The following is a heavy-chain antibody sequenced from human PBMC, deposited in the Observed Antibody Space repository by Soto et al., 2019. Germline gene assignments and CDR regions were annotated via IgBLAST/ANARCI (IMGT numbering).Heavy chain of an antibody. CDR3: ARVGMVVAALRNWLAP. D-gene: IGHD2-15*01. V-gene: IGHV4-31*03. CDR2: IYYSGST. Sequence: SETLSLTCTVSGGSISSGGYYWSWIRQHPGKGLEWIGYIYYSGSTYYNPSLKSRVTISVDTSKNQFSLKLSSVTAADTAVYYCARVGMVVAALRNWLAPSGQGTLVTVSS. CDR1: GGSISSGGYY. J-gene: IGHJ5*02.